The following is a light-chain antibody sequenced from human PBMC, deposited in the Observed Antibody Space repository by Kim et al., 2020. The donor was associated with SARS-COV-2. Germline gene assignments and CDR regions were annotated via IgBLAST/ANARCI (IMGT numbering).Light chain of an antibody. CDR1: SLRSYY. V-gene: IGLV3-19*01. CDR2: GKN. Sequence: SSELTQDPAVSVALGQTVRITCQGDSLRSYYASWYQQKPGQAPVLVIYGKNNRPSGIPDRFSGSSSGNTASLTITGAQAEDEADYYCNSQDSSGNLWVFGGGTQLTVL. CDR3: NSQDSSGNLWV. J-gene: IGLJ3*02.